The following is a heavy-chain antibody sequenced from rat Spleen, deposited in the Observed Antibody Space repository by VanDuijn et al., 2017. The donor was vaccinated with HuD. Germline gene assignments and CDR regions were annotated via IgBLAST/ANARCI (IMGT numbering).Heavy chain of an antibody. V-gene: IGHV2S63*01. Sequence: VQLKESGPGLVQPSQTLSLTCTVSGFSLTDYSVHWVRQPPGKGLEWLGVKWSGGSTACNSALKSRLSISRDTSKSQVYLKMNSLQTDDTGTYYCTRETMGVTPLIDYWGQGTLVTVFS. CDR1: GFSLTDYS. CDR2: KWSGGST. D-gene: IGHD1-9*01. J-gene: IGHJ3*01. CDR3: TRETMGVTPLIDY.